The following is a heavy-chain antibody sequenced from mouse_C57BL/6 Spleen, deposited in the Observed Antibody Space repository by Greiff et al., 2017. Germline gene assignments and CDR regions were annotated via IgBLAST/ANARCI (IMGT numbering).Heavy chain of an antibody. J-gene: IGHJ4*01. V-gene: IGHV3-6*01. CDR1: GYSITSGYY. D-gene: IGHD1-1*01. Sequence: EVKLLESGPGLVKPSQSLSLTCSVTGYSITSGYYWNWIRQFPGNKLEWMGYISYDGSNNYNPSLKNRISITRDTSKNQFFLKLNSVTTEDTATYYCARLGTTVVADYAMDYWGQGTSVTVSS. CDR3: ARLGTTVVADYAMDY. CDR2: ISYDGSN.